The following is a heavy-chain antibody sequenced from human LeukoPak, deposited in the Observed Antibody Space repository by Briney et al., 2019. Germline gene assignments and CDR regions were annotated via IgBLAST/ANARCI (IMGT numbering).Heavy chain of an antibody. V-gene: IGHV4-39*07. Sequence: SETPSLTCTVSGGSISSSSYYWSWIRQPPGKGLEWIGEINHSGSTNYNPSLKSRVTISVDTSKNQFSLKLSSVTAADTAVYYCARSRSSGWFLAWFDPWGQGTLVTVSS. J-gene: IGHJ5*02. CDR2: INHSGST. CDR1: GGSISSSSYY. CDR3: ARSRSSGWFLAWFDP. D-gene: IGHD6-19*01.